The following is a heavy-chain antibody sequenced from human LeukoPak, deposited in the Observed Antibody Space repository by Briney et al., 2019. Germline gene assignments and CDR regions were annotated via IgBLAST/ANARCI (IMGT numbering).Heavy chain of an antibody. Sequence: SVKVSCKASGGTFSSYAISWVRQAPGQGLEWMGGIIPIFGTANYAQKFQGRVTITTDESTSTAYMELSSLRSEDTAVYYCARDGSDSSSSRWFNPWGQGTLVTVSS. CDR2: IIPIFGTA. CDR1: GGTFSSYA. D-gene: IGHD6-6*01. V-gene: IGHV1-69*05. CDR3: ARDGSDSSSSRWFNP. J-gene: IGHJ5*02.